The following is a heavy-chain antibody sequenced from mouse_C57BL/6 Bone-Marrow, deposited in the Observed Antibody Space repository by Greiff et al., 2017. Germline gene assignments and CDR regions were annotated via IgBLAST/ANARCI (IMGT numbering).Heavy chain of an antibody. Sequence: VQLQQSGAELVRPGASVTLSCKASGYTFTDYEMHWVKQTPVHGLEWIGAIDPETGGTAYNQKFKGKAILTADKSSSTAYMELRSLTSEDSAVYYCTRSRYYGAMDYWGQGTSVTVSS. V-gene: IGHV1-15*01. CDR2: IDPETGGT. J-gene: IGHJ4*01. CDR1: GYTFTDYE. CDR3: TRSRYYGAMDY. D-gene: IGHD1-2*01.